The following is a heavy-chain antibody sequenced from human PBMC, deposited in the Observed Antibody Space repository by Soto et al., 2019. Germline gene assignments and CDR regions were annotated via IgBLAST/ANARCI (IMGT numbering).Heavy chain of an antibody. Sequence: ASVKVSCKASGHIFTNYAIHWVRQAPGQRLERMGWINAGNGKTKYSQNFQGRVTITRDTSASIAYMEVNGLRSEDTAVYFCARGIWVATVADYYLDSCGQATLVTVSS. J-gene: IGHJ5*01. V-gene: IGHV1-3*01. CDR3: ARGIWVATVADYYLDS. CDR1: GHIFTNYA. D-gene: IGHD3-22*01. CDR2: INAGNGKT.